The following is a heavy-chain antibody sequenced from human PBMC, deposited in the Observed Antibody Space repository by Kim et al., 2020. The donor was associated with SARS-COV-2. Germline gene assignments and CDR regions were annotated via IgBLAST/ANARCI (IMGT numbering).Heavy chain of an antibody. J-gene: IGHJ4*02. D-gene: IGHD1-1*01. V-gene: IGHV3-74*01. Sequence: GGSLRLSCAASGFTFSSYWMHWVRQAPGKGLEWVSRINSDGSTTYYADSVKGRFTISRDNAKNTLYLQMNSLRAEDTAVYYCASLRYKGTGDYFDYWGQG. CDR3: ASLRYKGTGDYFDY. CDR1: GFTFSSYW. CDR2: INSDGSTT.